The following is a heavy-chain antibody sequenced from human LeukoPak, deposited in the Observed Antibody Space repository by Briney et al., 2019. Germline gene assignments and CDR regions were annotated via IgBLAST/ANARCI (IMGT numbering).Heavy chain of an antibody. J-gene: IGHJ4*02. CDR2: INPNSGGT. Sequence: ASVKVSCKASGYTFTGYYMHWVRQAPGQGLEWMGWINPNSGGTNYAQKFQGRVTMTEDTSTDTAYMELSSLRSEDTAVYYCATGSRWELLSYYFDYWGQGTLVTVSS. CDR1: GYTFTGYY. D-gene: IGHD1-26*01. CDR3: ATGSRWELLSYYFDY. V-gene: IGHV1-2*02.